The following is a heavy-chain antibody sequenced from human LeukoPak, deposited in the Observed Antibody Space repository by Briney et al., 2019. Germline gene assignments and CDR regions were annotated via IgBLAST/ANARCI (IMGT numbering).Heavy chain of an antibody. D-gene: IGHD3-3*01. Sequence: SETLSLTCTVSGGSISSYYWSWIRQPPGKGLEWIGYIYYSGSTNYNPSLKSRVTISVDTSKNQFSLKLSSVTAADTAVYYCARAGRTLHDFWSGYSPNNWFDPWGQGTLVTVSS. J-gene: IGHJ5*02. CDR3: ARAGRTLHDFWSGYSPNNWFDP. CDR1: GGSISSYY. CDR2: IYYSGST. V-gene: IGHV4-59*12.